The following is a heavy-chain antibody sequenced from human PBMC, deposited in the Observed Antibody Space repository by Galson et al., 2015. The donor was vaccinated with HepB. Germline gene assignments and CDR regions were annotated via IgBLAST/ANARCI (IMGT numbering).Heavy chain of an antibody. D-gene: IGHD3-22*01. CDR3: ARGAVGYYDSSGLQTVFDY. CDR1: GYTFTSYG. Sequence: SVKVSCKASGYTFTSYGISWVRQAPGQGLEWMGWISAYNGNTNYAQKLQGRVTMTTDTSTSTAYMELRSLRSDDTAVYYCARGAVGYYDSSGLQTVFDYWGQGTLVTVSS. CDR2: ISAYNGNT. V-gene: IGHV1-18*01. J-gene: IGHJ4*02.